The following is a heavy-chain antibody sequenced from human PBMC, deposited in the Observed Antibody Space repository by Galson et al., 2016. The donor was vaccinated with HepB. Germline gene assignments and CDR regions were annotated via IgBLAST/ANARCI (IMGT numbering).Heavy chain of an antibody. Sequence: SETLSLTCAVYGGSFSGYNWTWIRQPPGKGLEWIGEIHHSGSTIYNPSLKSRVTTSVDSSKNQLSLSRRSVTAADKAVYYCARPRSGPVGGNYYMDVWGQGTTVTISS. J-gene: IGHJ6*02. CDR1: GGSFSGYN. CDR3: ARPRSGPVGGNYYMDV. CDR2: IHHSGST. V-gene: IGHV4-34*01. D-gene: IGHD6-19*01.